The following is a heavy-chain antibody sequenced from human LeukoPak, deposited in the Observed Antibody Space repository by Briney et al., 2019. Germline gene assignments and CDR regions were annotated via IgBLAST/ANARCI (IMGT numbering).Heavy chain of an antibody. J-gene: IGHJ3*02. V-gene: IGHV3-74*01. Sequence: GGSLRLSCAASGFTFSSYWMHWVRQAPGMGLVWVSRIRSDGSTTYADSVKGRFTISRDNAKNTLYLQMNSLRAEDTAVYYCARAGDYGSGSCAFDMWGQGTMVTVSS. CDR2: IRSDGST. CDR3: ARAGDYGSGSCAFDM. CDR1: GFTFSSYW. D-gene: IGHD3-10*01.